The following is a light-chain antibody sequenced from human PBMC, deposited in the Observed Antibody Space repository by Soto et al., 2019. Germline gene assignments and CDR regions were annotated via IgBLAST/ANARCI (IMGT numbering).Light chain of an antibody. J-gene: IGKJ2*01. CDR3: QQYANHQYT. V-gene: IGKV1-33*01. CDR2: NAS. Sequence: DIQMTQSPSSLSASVGDRVTITCQARQAISNYLNWYQQKPGKAPKLLNYNASHLETGVPSRFSGSGSGTNFTFTISSLQPEDIATYYCQQYANHQYTFGQGTKLEIK. CDR1: QAISNY.